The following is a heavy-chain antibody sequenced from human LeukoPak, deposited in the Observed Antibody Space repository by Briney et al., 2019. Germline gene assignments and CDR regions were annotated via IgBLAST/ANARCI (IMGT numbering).Heavy chain of an antibody. CDR1: GGSISSYY. V-gene: IGHV4-59*12. CDR3: ARVRLRGYDSSGYVDY. D-gene: IGHD3-22*01. CDR2: IYYSGST. J-gene: IGHJ4*02. Sequence: SETLSLTCTVSGGSISSYYWSWIRQPPGKGLEWIGYIYYSGSTNYNPSPKSRVTISVDKTKNQFSLKLSSVTAADTAVYYCARVRLRGYDSSGYVDYWGQGTLVTVSS.